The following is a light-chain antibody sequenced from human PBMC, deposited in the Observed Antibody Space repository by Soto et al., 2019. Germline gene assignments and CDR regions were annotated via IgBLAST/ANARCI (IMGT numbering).Light chain of an antibody. J-gene: IGKJ1*01. V-gene: IGKV1-5*03. CDR2: KAS. CDR1: QTISSW. Sequence: DIQMTQSPSTLSGSVGDRVTITCRASQTISSWLAWYQQKPGKAPKVXIYKASTLKSGVPSRFRGSGSGTEFTLTISSLKPDDFETYYCQHYNSYSEAFGQGTKVDIK. CDR3: QHYNSYSEA.